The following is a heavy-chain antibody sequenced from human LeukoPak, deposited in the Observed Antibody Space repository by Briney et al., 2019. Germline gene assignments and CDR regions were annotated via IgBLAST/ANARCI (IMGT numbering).Heavy chain of an antibody. V-gene: IGHV4-59*08. Sequence: SETLSLTCTVSGGSISSYYWSWIRQPPGMGLEWIGYIYYSGSTNYNPSLKSRVTISVDTSKNQLSLKLSSVTAADTAVYYCARHWETSSWYVDYWGQGTLVTVSS. J-gene: IGHJ4*02. D-gene: IGHD6-13*01. CDR3: ARHWETSSWYVDY. CDR2: IYYSGST. CDR1: GGSISSYY.